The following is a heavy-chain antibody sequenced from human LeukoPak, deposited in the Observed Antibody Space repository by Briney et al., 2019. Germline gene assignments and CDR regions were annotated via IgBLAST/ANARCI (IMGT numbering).Heavy chain of an antibody. J-gene: IGHJ4*02. D-gene: IGHD4-17*01. Sequence: ASVKVSCKASGGTSSSYAISWVRQAPGQGLEWMGRIIPILGIANYAQKFQGRVTITADKSTSTAYMELSSLRSEDTAVYYCARQTTSYYFDYWGQGTLVTVSS. CDR3: ARQTTSYYFDY. CDR1: GGTSSSYA. V-gene: IGHV1-69*04. CDR2: IIPILGIA.